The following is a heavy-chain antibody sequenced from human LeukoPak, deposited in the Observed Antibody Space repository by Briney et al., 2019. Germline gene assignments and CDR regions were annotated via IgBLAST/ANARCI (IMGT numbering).Heavy chain of an antibody. CDR2: INPNSGGSGGT. CDR3: ARVVWSGYFVDAFDI. J-gene: IGHJ3*02. CDR1: GYTFTDYY. D-gene: IGHD3-3*01. Sequence: GASVKVSCKASGYTFTDYYMHWVRQAPGQGLEWMGWINPNSGGSGGTNYAQNFQGRITMTRDTSISTAYMELSRLRSDDTAVYYCARVVWSGYFVDAFDIWGQGTMVTASS. V-gene: IGHV1-2*02.